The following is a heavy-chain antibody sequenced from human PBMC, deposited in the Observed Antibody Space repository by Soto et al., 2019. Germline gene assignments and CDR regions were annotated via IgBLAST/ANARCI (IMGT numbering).Heavy chain of an antibody. V-gene: IGHV3-23*01. CDR1: GFTFSSYA. Sequence: EVQLLESGGGLVQPGGSLRLSCTASGFTFSSYAMSWVRQAPGKGLEWVSAISGSGCSTYYADSVKDRFTISIDNSKNTLYLQMNSLRAEDTAGYYGPKVSDEESPLEGEWFDSLCQGSLVAV. CDR3: PKVSDEESPLEGEWFDS. CDR2: ISGSGCST. D-gene: IGHD3-16*01. J-gene: IGHJ5*01.